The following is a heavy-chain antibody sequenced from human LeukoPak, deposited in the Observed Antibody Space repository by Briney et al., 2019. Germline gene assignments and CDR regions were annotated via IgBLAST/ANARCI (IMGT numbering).Heavy chain of an antibody. CDR3: ARDNRDVTDAFDI. Sequence: PGGSLRLSCGVSGFTVSSNYMSWVRQAPGKGLEWVSVIYGGGSTYYADSLKGRFTISRDNSKNTLYLQMNSLRAEDTAVYYCARDNRDVTDAFDIWGQGTLVTVSS. J-gene: IGHJ3*02. CDR1: GFTVSSNY. D-gene: IGHD3-10*01. CDR2: IYGGGST. V-gene: IGHV3-53*01.